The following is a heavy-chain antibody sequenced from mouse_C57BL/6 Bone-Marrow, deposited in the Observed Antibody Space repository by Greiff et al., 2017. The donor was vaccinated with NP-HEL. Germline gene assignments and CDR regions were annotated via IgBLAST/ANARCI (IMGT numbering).Heavy chain of an antibody. CDR1: GFTFSDYY. D-gene: IGHD1-1*01. CDR2: ISNGGGST. J-gene: IGHJ1*03. CDR3: ASDYYGSSYRYFDV. Sequence: EVKLMESGGGLVQPGGSLKLSCAASGFTFSDYYMYWVRQTPEKRLEWVAYISNGGGSTYYPDTVKGRFTISRDNAKNTLYLQMSRLKSEDTAMYYCASDYYGSSYRYFDVWGTGTTVTVSS. V-gene: IGHV5-12*01.